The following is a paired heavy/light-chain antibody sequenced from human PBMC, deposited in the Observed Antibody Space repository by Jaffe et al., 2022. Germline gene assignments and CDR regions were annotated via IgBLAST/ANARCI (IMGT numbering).Heavy chain of an antibody. CDR3: AKDIKEFWGKPFAPKTTGGAFDI. CDR1: GFTFDDYA. Sequence: EVQLVESGGGLVQPGRSLRLSCAASGFTFDDYAMHWVRQAPGKGLEWVSGISWNSGSIGYADSVKGRFTISRDNAKNSLYLQMNSLRAEDTALYYCAKDIKEFWGKPFAPKTTGGAFDIWGQGTMVTVSS. J-gene: IGHJ3*02. CDR2: ISWNSGSI. D-gene: IGHD3-16*01. V-gene: IGHV3-9*01.
Light chain of an antibody. CDR2: AAS. CDR3: QQANSFLLT. CDR1: QGISSW. Sequence: DIQMTQSPSSVSASVGDRVTITCRASQGISSWLAWYQQKPGKAPKLLIYAASSLQSGVPSRFSGSGSGTDFTLTISSLQPEDFATYYCQQANSFLLTFGGGTKVEIK. J-gene: IGKJ4*01. V-gene: IGKV1-12*01.